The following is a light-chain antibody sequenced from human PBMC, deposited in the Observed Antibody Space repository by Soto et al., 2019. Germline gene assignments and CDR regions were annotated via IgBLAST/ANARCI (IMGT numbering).Light chain of an antibody. J-gene: IGLJ2*01. Sequence: QLVLTQSPSASASLGASVKLTCTLSSGHSSYAIAWHQQQQEKGPRYLMKLNSDGSHSKGDGIPDRFSGSSSGAERYLTISSLQSEDEADYYCQTWGTGILVVFGGGTKLTVL. CDR1: SGHSSYA. CDR2: LNSDGSH. V-gene: IGLV4-69*01. CDR3: QTWGTGILVV.